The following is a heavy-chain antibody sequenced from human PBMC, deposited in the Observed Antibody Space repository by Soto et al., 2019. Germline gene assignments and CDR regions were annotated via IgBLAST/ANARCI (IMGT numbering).Heavy chain of an antibody. D-gene: IGHD3-16*01. CDR1: GFTFSSYA. J-gene: IGHJ6*02. CDR2: ISYDGSNK. V-gene: IGHV3-30-3*01. Sequence: PGGSLRLSCAASGFTFSSYAMHWVRQAPGKGLEWVAVISYDGSNKYYADSVKGRFTISRDNSKNTLYLQMNSLRAEDTAVYYCARDQRDDYVWEDRHYYYYGMDVWGQGTTVTVSS. CDR3: ARDQRDDYVWEDRHYYYYGMDV.